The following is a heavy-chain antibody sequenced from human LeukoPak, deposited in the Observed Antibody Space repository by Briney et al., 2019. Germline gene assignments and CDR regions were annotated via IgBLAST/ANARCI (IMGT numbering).Heavy chain of an antibody. J-gene: IGHJ4*02. CDR2: ISSSSGYI. D-gene: IGHD6-13*01. Sequence: PGGSLRLSCAHSGFTFCYYMLSWVRQAPGKGLEWVSSISSSSGYIYYADSVKGRFTISRDNAKSSLYLQMKRLRGEDMGLYYCAAAIVYSISWFPDYWGQGILVSVSS. CDR1: GFTFCYYM. CDR3: AAAIVYSISWFPDY. V-gene: IGHV3-21*01.